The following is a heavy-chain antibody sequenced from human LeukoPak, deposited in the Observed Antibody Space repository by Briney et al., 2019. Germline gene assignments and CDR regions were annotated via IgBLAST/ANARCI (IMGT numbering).Heavy chain of an antibody. J-gene: IGHJ5*02. V-gene: IGHV5-51*01. CDR1: GYSFTSYW. Sequence: GESPKISCKGSGYSFTSYWIGWVRQMPGKGLEWMGIIYPGDSDTRYSPSFQGQVTISADKSISTAYLQWSSLKASDTAMYYCARGGSSSWYGTNRFDPWGQAAMPAVSS. D-gene: IGHD6-13*01. CDR3: ARGGSSSWYGTNRFDP. CDR2: IYPGDSDT.